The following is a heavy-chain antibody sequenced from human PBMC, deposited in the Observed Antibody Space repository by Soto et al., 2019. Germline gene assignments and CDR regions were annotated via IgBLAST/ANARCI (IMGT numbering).Heavy chain of an antibody. CDR3: ARAPIAVANYYFDY. Sequence: SETLSLTCAVYGGSFSGYYWSWIRQPPGKGLEWIGEINHSGSTNYNPSLKSRVTISVGTSKNQFSLKLSSVTAADTAVYYCARAPIAVANYYFDYWGQGTLVTVSS. V-gene: IGHV4-34*01. J-gene: IGHJ4*02. D-gene: IGHD6-19*01. CDR1: GGSFSGYY. CDR2: INHSGST.